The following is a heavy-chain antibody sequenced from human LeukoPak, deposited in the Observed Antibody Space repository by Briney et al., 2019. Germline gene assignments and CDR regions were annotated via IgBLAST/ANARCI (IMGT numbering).Heavy chain of an antibody. Sequence: ASVKVSCKASGYTFTGYYMHWVRQAPGQGLEWMGWINPNSGGTNYAQKLQGRVTMTTDTSTSTAYMELRSLRSDDTAVYYCARQDLQCNWFDPWGQGTLVTVSS. CDR1: GYTFTGYY. J-gene: IGHJ5*02. D-gene: IGHD4-11*01. CDR2: INPNSGGT. CDR3: ARQDLQCNWFDP. V-gene: IGHV1-2*02.